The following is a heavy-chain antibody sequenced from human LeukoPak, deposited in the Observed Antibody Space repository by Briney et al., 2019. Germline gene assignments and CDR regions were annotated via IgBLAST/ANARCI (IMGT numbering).Heavy chain of an antibody. CDR2: ISTSSSYI. CDR1: GFTFSSYS. Sequence: GGSLRLSCAASGFTFSSYSMNWVRQAPGKGLEWVSSISTSSSYIYYADSVKGRFTISRDNAKNSLYLQMNSLRAEDTAVYYCARGTVGDLYGMDVWGQGTTVTVSS. D-gene: IGHD3-10*01. V-gene: IGHV3-21*01. CDR3: ARGTVGDLYGMDV. J-gene: IGHJ6*02.